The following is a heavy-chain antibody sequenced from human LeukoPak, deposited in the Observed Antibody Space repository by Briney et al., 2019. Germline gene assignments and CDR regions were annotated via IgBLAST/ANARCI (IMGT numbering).Heavy chain of an antibody. Sequence: ASVKVSCKASGGTFSSYAISWVRQAPGQGLEWMGRIIPILGIANYAQKFQGRVTITADKSTSTAYMGLSSLRSEDTAVYYCARVGDCGDYGAFDIWGQGTMVTVSS. D-gene: IGHD4-17*01. CDR2: IIPILGIA. CDR1: GGTFSSYA. CDR3: ARVGDCGDYGAFDI. J-gene: IGHJ3*02. V-gene: IGHV1-69*04.